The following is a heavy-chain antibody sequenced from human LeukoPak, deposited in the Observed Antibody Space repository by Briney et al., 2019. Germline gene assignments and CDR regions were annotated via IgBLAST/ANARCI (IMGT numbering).Heavy chain of an antibody. J-gene: IGHJ4*02. CDR2: IYHSGST. CDR3: ASGDCSSTSCYHAATFDY. CDR1: GGSISSGGYY. D-gene: IGHD2-2*01. V-gene: IGHV4-30-2*01. Sequence: SETLSLTCTVSGGSISSGGYYGSWIRQPPGKGLEWIGYIYHSGSTYYNPSLKSRVTISVDRSKNQFSLKLSSVTAADTAVYYCASGDCSSTSCYHAATFDYWGQGTLATVSS.